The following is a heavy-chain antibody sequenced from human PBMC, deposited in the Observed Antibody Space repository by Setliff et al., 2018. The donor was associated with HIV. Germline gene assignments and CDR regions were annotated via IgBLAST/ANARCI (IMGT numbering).Heavy chain of an antibody. D-gene: IGHD2-2*02. CDR1: GGSISTYY. Sequence: PSETLSLTCTVSGGSISTYYWTWIRQPPGKGLEWIGYIYTSGSTSYNPSLKSRLTISLDTSKNQFSLKLSSVTAADTAVYYCARQERYCTSADCYRYFNYWGPGTLVTVSS. J-gene: IGHJ4*02. CDR2: IYTSGST. V-gene: IGHV4-4*09. CDR3: ARQERYCTSADCYRYFNY.